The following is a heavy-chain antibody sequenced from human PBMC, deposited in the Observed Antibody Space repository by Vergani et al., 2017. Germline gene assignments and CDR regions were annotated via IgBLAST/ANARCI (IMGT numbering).Heavy chain of an antibody. CDR3: ASGKYDSESTSHFRGRYFDV. V-gene: IGHV4-39*01. CDR1: GDSIISRSYY. D-gene: IGHD3-10*01. Sequence: QMQLQESGPGLVKASETLSLTCTVSGDSIISRSYYWGWIRQPPGKGLEWIGSIYNSGNGDSSSSLKSRVTISADTSKNQFSLRLTSVTAADTAVYYCASGKYDSESTSHFRGRYFDVWGRGTLVTVPS. J-gene: IGHJ2*01. CDR2: IYNSGNG.